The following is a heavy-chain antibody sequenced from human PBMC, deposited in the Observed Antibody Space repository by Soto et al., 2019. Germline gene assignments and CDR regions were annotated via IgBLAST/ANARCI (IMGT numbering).Heavy chain of an antibody. CDR2: IIPIFGTA. CDR3: ARVGVYSSGVNWFDP. Sequence: GASVKVSCKASGCTFSSYAISWVRQAPGQGLEWMGGIIPIFGTANYAQKFQGRVTITADKSTSTAYMELSSLRSEDTAVYYCARVGVYSSGVNWFDPWGQGTLVTVSS. CDR1: GCTFSSYA. V-gene: IGHV1-69*06. D-gene: IGHD6-19*01. J-gene: IGHJ5*02.